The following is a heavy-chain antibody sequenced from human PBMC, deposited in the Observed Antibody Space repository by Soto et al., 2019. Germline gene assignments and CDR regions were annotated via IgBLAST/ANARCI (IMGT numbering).Heavy chain of an antibody. J-gene: IGHJ4*02. CDR1: GGSISSYY. V-gene: IGHV4-59*01. CDR2: IYDSGST. Sequence: QVQLQESGPGLVKPSETLSLTCTVSGGSISSYYWSWIRQPPGKGLEWIGYIYDSGSTNYNPSLNSRVTISVDTSKNQFSLKLSSVTAADTAVYYCAGTRGYCSGGSCPTVVDYWGQGTLVTVSS. CDR3: AGTRGYCSGGSCPTVVDY. D-gene: IGHD2-15*01.